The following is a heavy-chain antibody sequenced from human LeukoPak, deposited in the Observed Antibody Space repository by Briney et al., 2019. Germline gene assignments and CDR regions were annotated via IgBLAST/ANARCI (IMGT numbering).Heavy chain of an antibody. J-gene: IGHJ4*02. CDR2: VFYIGKT. CDR3: ARVFDS. V-gene: IGHV4-39*07. Sequence: SETLSLTCTVSGGSVSTSDYYWGWIRQSPVKGLEWIGDVFYIGKTNYNLSLRGRATISIDTSKNQFSLKLTYVTAADTAVYYCARVFDSWGQGTLVTVSS. CDR1: GGSVSTSDYY.